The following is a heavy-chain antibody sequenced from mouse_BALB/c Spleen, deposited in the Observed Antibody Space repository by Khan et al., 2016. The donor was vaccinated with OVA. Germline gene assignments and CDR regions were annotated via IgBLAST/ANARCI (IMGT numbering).Heavy chain of an antibody. Sequence: QIQLVQSGAELAKPGASVKMSCKASGYTFTSYWIHWVKQRPGQGLEWIGYIYPSTGYSEYNQKFKDKATLTTDKSSSTAYMQLSSLTSDDSAVYYYASHGSTSAWFSYWGQGTLVTVSA. CDR1: GYTFTSYW. CDR3: ASHGSTSAWFSY. J-gene: IGHJ3*01. V-gene: IGHV1-7*01. D-gene: IGHD1-1*01. CDR2: IYPSTGYS.